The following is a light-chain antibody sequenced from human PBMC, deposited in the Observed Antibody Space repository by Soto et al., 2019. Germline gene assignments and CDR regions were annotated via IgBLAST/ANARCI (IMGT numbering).Light chain of an antibody. J-gene: IGLJ2*01. V-gene: IGLV2-8*01. CDR3: SSYGGNNNVI. CDR1: SGDVGSYRF. Sequence: QSVLTQPPSASGSPGQSVTISCTGTSGDVGSYRFVSWYQQHPGKAPKLLIYEVTKRPSGVPDRFSASTSGNTASLTVSGLQADYEADYYCSSYGGNNNVIFGGGTKLTVL. CDR2: EVT.